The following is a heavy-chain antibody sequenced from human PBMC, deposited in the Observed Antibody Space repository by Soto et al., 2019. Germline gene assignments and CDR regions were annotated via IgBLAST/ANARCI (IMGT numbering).Heavy chain of an antibody. J-gene: IGHJ4*02. CDR2: ISAYNGNT. D-gene: IGHD2-15*01. V-gene: IGHV1-18*01. CDR3: ARIYCSGGSSSSVRF. Sequence: GASVKVSCKASGYTFTSYGISWVRQAPGQGLEWMGWISAYNGNTNYAQKLQGRVTMTTDTSTSTAYMELRSLRSDDTAVYYCARIYCSGGSSSSVRFWGQGTQLTVSS. CDR1: GYTFTSYG.